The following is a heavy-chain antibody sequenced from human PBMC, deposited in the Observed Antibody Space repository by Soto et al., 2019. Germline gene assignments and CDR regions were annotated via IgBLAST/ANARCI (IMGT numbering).Heavy chain of an antibody. J-gene: IGHJ3*02. V-gene: IGHV3-7*03. CDR1: GFTFSSYW. CDR2: IKQDGSEK. Sequence: GGSLRLSCAASGFTFSSYWMSWVRQAPGKGLEWVANIKQDGSEKYYVDSVKGRFTISRDNAKNSLYLQMNSLRAEDTAVYYCASMHLKWIGYGSGGSCYYEGGAFDIWGQGTMVTVSS. D-gene: IGHD2-15*01. CDR3: ASMHLKWIGYGSGGSCYYEGGAFDI.